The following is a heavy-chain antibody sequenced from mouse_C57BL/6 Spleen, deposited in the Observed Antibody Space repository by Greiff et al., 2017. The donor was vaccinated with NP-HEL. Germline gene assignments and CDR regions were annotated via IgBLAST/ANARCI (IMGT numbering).Heavy chain of an antibody. J-gene: IGHJ2*01. D-gene: IGHD1-1*01. CDR3: ALEDYYGSSYCFDY. Sequence: QVQLQQSGAELVKPGASVKISCKASGYAFSSYWMNWVKQRPGKGLEWIGQIYPGDGDTNYNGKFKGKATLTADKSSSTAYMQLSSLTSEDSAVYFCALEDYYGSSYCFDYWGQGTTLTVSS. CDR1: GYAFSSYW. V-gene: IGHV1-80*01. CDR2: IYPGDGDT.